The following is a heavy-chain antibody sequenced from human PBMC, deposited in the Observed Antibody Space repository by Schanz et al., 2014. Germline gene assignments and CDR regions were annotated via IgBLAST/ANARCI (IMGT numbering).Heavy chain of an antibody. CDR2: ILGLASTT. CDR3: GRAGTGMAGWYFEL. V-gene: IGHV3-23*01. CDR1: GFTFSTSA. Sequence: EVQLLESGGGLVQPGGSLRLSCAASGFTFSTSAMSWVRQVPGKGLEWVSAILGLASTTYYADSVKGRFTISRDNSKNTLFLQMSSLRVDDMAVYYCGRAGTGMAGWYFELWGRGTLVTGSS. D-gene: IGHD5-18*01. J-gene: IGHJ2*01.